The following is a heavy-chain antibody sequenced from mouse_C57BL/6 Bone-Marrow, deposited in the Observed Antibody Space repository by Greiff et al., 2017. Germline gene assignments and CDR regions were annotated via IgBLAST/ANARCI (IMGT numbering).Heavy chain of an antibody. CDR1: GFSLTSYG. V-gene: IGHV2-2*01. D-gene: IGHD1-1*01. J-gene: IGHJ4*01. CDR3: ARNYYGSSYVYAMDY. CDR2: IWSGGST. Sequence: VKLVESGPGLVQPSQSLSITCTVSGFSLTSYGVHWVRQSPGQGLEWLGVIWSGGSTDYNAAFISRLSISKDNSKSQVFFKMNSLQADDTAIYYCARNYYGSSYVYAMDYWGQGTSVTVSS.